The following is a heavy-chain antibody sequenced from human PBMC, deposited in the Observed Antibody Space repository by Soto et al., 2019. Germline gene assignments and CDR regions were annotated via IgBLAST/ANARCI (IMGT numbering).Heavy chain of an antibody. CDR2: ISGSGGST. D-gene: IGHD6-19*01. J-gene: IGHJ4*02. CDR1: GFTFSSYA. CDR3: AKAAQYSSGWYDEEH. Sequence: EVQLLESGGGLVQPGGSLRLSCAASGFTFSSYAMSWVRQAPGKGLEWVSAISGSGGSTYYADSVKGRCTISRDNSKNTLYLQTNSLRAEDTAVYYCAKAAQYSSGWYDEEHWGQGTLVTVPS. V-gene: IGHV3-23*01.